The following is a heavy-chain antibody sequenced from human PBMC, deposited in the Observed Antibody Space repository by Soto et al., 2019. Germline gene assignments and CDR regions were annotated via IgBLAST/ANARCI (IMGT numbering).Heavy chain of an antibody. V-gene: IGHV3-15*01. Sequence: GGSLRLSCAASGFTFSNAWMSWVRQAPGKGLEWVGRIKSKTDGGTTDYAAPVKGRFTISRDDSKNTLYLQMNSLKTEDTAVYYCTTDSPRITIFGVVYDAFDIWGQGTMVTVSS. CDR2: IKSKTDGGTT. J-gene: IGHJ3*02. D-gene: IGHD3-3*01. CDR1: GFTFSNAW. CDR3: TTDSPRITIFGVVYDAFDI.